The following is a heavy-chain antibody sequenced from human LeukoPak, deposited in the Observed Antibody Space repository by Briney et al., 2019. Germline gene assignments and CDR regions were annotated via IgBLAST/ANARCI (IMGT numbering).Heavy chain of an antibody. CDR2: IYYRGST. D-gene: IGHD3-16*01. CDR3: ARNAGDL. V-gene: IGHV4-39*07. J-gene: IGHJ3*01. Sequence: TSETLSLTCTVSGGSVSSSRHYWGWIRQPPGKGLEWIGTIYYRGSTSSKPSLKSRVTISVDTSKNQFSLKLSSVTAADTAVYYCARNAGDLWGQGTTVTVSS. CDR1: GGSVSSSRHY.